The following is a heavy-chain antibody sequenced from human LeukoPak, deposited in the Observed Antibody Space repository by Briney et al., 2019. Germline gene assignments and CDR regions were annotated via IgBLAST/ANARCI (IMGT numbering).Heavy chain of an antibody. CDR3: TRRYCGGDCPDY. D-gene: IGHD2-21*02. Sequence: GGSLKLACAPSGLTFSRSGKHWARQASGRGLEWVCRIRSKANSYTTAYAASVKGRFTISRDDSKNTAYLQMNSLKTEDTAVYYCTRRYCGGDCPDYWGQGTLVTVSS. J-gene: IGHJ4*02. CDR1: GLTFSRSG. V-gene: IGHV3-73*01. CDR2: IRSKANSYTT.